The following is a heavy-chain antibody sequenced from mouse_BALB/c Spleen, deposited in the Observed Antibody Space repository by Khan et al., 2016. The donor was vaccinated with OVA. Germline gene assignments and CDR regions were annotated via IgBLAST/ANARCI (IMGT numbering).Heavy chain of an antibody. CDR2: ISDGGSYT. CDR3: ERGDYGNPFSY. CDR1: GFTFSDYY. V-gene: IGHV5-4*02. J-gene: IGHJ3*01. Sequence: EVELVESGGGLVKPGGSLKLSCAASGFTFSDYYMYWVRQTPEKRLEWVATISDGGSYTYYPDRVKGRFTISRDDAKNNLYLQMSSLKSEDTAIYYCERGDYGNPFSYWGQGTLVTVSA. D-gene: IGHD2-1*01.